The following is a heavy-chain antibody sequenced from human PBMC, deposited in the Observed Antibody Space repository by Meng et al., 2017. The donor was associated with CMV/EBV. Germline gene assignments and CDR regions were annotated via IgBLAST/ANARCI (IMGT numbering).Heavy chain of an antibody. CDR1: GGTFSSYA. Sequence: SVKVSCKASGGTFSSYAISWVRQAPGQGLEWMGGIIPIFGTANYAQKFQGRVTITADKSTSTAYMELSSLRSEDTAVYYCARGYCGSTSCSAPDYWGQGTLVTVSS. D-gene: IGHD2-2*01. CDR3: ARGYCGSTSCSAPDY. J-gene: IGHJ4*02. V-gene: IGHV1-69*06. CDR2: IIPIFGTA.